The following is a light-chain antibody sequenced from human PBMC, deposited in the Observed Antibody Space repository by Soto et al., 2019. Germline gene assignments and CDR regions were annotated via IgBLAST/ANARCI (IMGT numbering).Light chain of an antibody. CDR1: QGISSS. Sequence: DIQLTQSPSFLSASVGDRVTITCRASQGISSSLAWYQQKPGKAPKVLIYAASTLQSGVPSRFSGSGSGTEFTLTISSLQPEDCATYYCQHRNGYPLTFGEGTKVDI. J-gene: IGKJ4*01. V-gene: IGKV1-9*01. CDR2: AAS. CDR3: QHRNGYPLT.